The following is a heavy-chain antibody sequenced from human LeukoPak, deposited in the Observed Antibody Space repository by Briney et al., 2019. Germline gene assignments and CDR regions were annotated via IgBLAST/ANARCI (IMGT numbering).Heavy chain of an antibody. Sequence: SETLSLTCAVYGGSFSGYYWSWIRQPPGKGLEWIGEINHSGSTNYNPSLKSRVTISVDTSKNQFSLKLSSVTAADTAVYYCARPLVRRTRYPFFFDYWGQGTLVTVSS. J-gene: IGHJ4*02. CDR2: INHSGST. CDR3: ARPLVRRTRYPFFFDY. CDR1: GGSFSGYY. D-gene: IGHD3/OR15-3a*01. V-gene: IGHV4-34*01.